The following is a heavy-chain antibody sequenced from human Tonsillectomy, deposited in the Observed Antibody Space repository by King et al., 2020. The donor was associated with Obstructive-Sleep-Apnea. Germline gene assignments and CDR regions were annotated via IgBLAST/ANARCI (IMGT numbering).Heavy chain of an antibody. V-gene: IGHV4-39*07. CDR1: GGSISSNSDY. CDR3: ARDASWGSSYYYYYGMDV. Sequence: QLQESGPGLVKPSETLSLTCTVSGGSISSNSDYWGWIRQPPGKGLEWIGSIYYSGSTYYNPSLKSRVTIPVDTSKNQFSLKVSSVTAADTAVYYCARDASWGSSYYYYYGMDVWGQGTTVTVSS. J-gene: IGHJ6*02. D-gene: IGHD6-6*01. CDR2: IYYSGST.